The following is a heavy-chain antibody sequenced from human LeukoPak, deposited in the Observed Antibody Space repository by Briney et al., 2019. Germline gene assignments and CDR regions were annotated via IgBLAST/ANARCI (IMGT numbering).Heavy chain of an antibody. J-gene: IGHJ4*02. V-gene: IGHV4-61*02. D-gene: IGHD3-22*01. CDR1: GGSISSGSYY. Sequence: SETLSLTCTVSGGSISSGSYYWSWIRQPAGKGLEWIGRIYTSGSTNYNPSLKSRVTISVDTSKNQFSLKLSSVTAADTAVYYCAREKKGDSSGYYYGYWGQGTLVTVSS. CDR3: AREKKGDSSGYYYGY. CDR2: IYTSGST.